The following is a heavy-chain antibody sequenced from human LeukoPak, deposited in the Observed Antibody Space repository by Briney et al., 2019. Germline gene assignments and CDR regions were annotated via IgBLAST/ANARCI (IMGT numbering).Heavy chain of an antibody. CDR3: AKGSYSYYFDY. CDR1: ELTFSSYA. Sequence: GGSLRPSFAASELTFSSYAMTWVRQAPGKGLKWVSAISGSGGSTYYADSVKGRFTISRDNSKNTLYLQMNSLRAEDTAVYYCAKGSYSYYFDYWGQGTLVTVSS. J-gene: IGHJ4*02. D-gene: IGHD1-26*01. V-gene: IGHV3-23*01. CDR2: ISGSGGST.